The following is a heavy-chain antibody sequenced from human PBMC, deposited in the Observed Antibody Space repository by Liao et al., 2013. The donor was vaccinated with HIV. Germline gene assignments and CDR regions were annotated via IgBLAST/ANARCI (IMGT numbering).Heavy chain of an antibody. Sequence: QVQLQQWGAGLLKPSETLSLTCAVYGGSFSGYYWSLIRQPPGKGLEWIGEINHSGSTNYNPSLKSRVTISVDTSKNQFSLKLSSVTAADTAVYYCARLYYDILTGNYYMDVWGKGTTVTVSS. CDR1: GGSFSGYY. D-gene: IGHD3-9*01. J-gene: IGHJ6*03. CDR2: INHSGST. V-gene: IGHV4-34*01. CDR3: ARLYYDILTGNYYMDV.